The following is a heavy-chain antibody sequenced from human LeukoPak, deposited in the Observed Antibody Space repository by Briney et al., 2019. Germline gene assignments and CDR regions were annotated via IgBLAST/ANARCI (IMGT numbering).Heavy chain of an antibody. CDR1: GYTFTGYY. CDR2: INPNSGGT. V-gene: IGHV1-2*02. Sequence: ASVTVSCKASGYTFTGYYMHWVRQAPGQGLEWMGWINPNSGGTNYAQKFQGRVTMTRDTSISTAYMELSRLRSDDTAVYYCANEAVDNDAFDIWGQGTMVTVSS. CDR3: ANEAVDNDAFDI. J-gene: IGHJ3*02.